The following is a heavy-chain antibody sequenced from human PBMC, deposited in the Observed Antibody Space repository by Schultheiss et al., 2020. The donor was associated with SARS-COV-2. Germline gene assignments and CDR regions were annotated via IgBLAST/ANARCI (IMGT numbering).Heavy chain of an antibody. CDR1: GFTFSSYW. CDR2: IKQDGSEK. Sequence: GGSLRLSCSASGFTFSSYWMHWVRQAPGKGLVWVANIKQDGSEKYYVDSVRGRFTISRLKSKNTLFLQMNSLRTEDTAVYYCARDFYYMDVWGKGTTVTVSS. CDR3: ARDFYYMDV. J-gene: IGHJ6*03. V-gene: IGHV3-7*03.